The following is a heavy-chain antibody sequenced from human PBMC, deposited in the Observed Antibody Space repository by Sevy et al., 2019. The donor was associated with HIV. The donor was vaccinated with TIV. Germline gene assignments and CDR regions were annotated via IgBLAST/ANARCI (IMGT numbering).Heavy chain of an antibody. Sequence: GGSLRLSCAASGFTFSSYGMNWVRQAPGKGLEWVAVIWFDGRNQYYSESVKGRFTISRDNAKNTLYMQMNSRRAEDTAVYYCTRELSGDYYDCSGYRFFDLWGRGTLVTVSS. D-gene: IGHD3-22*01. CDR2: IWFDGRNQ. J-gene: IGHJ2*01. CDR3: TRELSGDYYDCSGYRFFDL. CDR1: GFTFSSYG. V-gene: IGHV3-33*01.